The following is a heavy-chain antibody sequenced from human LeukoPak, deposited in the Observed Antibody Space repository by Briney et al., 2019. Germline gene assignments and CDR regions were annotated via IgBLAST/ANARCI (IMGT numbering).Heavy chain of an antibody. CDR2: ITSRSTT. J-gene: IGHJ4*02. D-gene: IGHD7-27*01. CDR3: AKDGNWARFED. V-gene: IGHV3-23*01. CDR1: GFTFRSYE. Sequence: GGSLRLSCEDSGFTFRSYEMNWVRQAPGKGLEWVSGITSRSTTYYADSVKGRFTISRDNPKNMVWLQINSPTAEDTATYYCAKDGNWARFEDWGQGTLVTVSS.